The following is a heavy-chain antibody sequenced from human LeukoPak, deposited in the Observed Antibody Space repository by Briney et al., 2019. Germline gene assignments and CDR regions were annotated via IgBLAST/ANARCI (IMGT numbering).Heavy chain of an antibody. J-gene: IGHJ4*02. CDR1: GRSISSGVYH. V-gene: IGHV4-31*03. Sequence: SETLSLTCTVSGRSISSGVYHWSWIRQHPGKGLEWIVYIYYSGSTYYNPSLKSRVTISVDTSKNQFSLKLSSVTAADKVVYYCASDWQWVFDYWGQGTLVTVSS. D-gene: IGHD6-19*01. CDR3: ASDWQWVFDY. CDR2: IYYSGST.